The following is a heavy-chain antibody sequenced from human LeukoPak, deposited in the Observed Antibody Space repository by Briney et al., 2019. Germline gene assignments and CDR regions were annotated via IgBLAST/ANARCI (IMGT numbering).Heavy chain of an antibody. Sequence: GASVKVSCKASGYTFTGYAISWVRQAPGQGLEWMGWVSAYNGATNYAQNFQDRVTITADESTSTAYMELSSLRSEDTAVYYCARGSSHGGWFDPWGQGTLVTVSS. CDR3: ARGSSHGGWFDP. J-gene: IGHJ5*02. D-gene: IGHD6-6*01. CDR1: GYTFTGYA. CDR2: VSAYNGAT. V-gene: IGHV1-18*01.